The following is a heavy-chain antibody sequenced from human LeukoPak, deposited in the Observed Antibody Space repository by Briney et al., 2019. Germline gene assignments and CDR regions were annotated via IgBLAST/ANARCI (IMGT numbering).Heavy chain of an antibody. D-gene: IGHD4-17*01. CDR2: IYSGGST. CDR3: ARDPGSSMVTTPLDY. CDR1: GFTVSSNY. J-gene: IGHJ4*02. V-gene: IGHV3-66*01. Sequence: GGSLRLSCAASGFTVSSNYMSWVRQAPGKGLEWGSVIYSGGSTYYADSVKGRFTISRDNSKNTLYLQMNSLRAEDTAVYYCARDPGSSMVTTPLDYWGQGTLVTVSS.